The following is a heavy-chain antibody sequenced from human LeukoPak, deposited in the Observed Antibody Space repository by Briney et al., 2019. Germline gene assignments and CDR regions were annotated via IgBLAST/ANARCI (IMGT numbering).Heavy chain of an antibody. Sequence: SETLSLTCTVSGGSISNYYWNWIRQPPGKGLEWIGYIYYTGSTNYNPSLKSRVTMSVDTSKDQFSLNLRSVTPEDTAVYYCARNLIPEQLVLNFWGQGTLVTVSS. D-gene: IGHD6-13*01. V-gene: IGHV4-59*01. CDR2: IYYTGST. J-gene: IGHJ4*02. CDR3: ARNLIPEQLVLNF. CDR1: GGSISNYY.